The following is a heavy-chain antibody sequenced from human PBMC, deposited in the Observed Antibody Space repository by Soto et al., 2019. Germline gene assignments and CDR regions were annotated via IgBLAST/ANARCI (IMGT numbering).Heavy chain of an antibody. V-gene: IGHV3-33*01. CDR1: GFTFSSYG. D-gene: IGHD6-19*01. CDR3: ARDQGSIAVAYGMDV. J-gene: IGHJ6*04. CDR2: IWYDGSNK. Sequence: GGSLRLSCAASGFTFSSYGMHWVRQAPGKGLEWVAVIWYDGSNKYYADSVKGRFTISRDNSKNTLYLQMNSLRAEDTAVYYCARDQGSIAVAYGMDVWGKGTTVTVSS.